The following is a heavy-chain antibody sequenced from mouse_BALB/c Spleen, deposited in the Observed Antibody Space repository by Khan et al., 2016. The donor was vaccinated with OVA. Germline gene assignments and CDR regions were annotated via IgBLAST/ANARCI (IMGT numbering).Heavy chain of an antibody. J-gene: IGHJ3*01. CDR2: IDPFSGDT. CDR3: TIHGYVAWFTY. D-gene: IGHD2-2*01. Sequence: VQLQQPGPELMKPGASVKISCKASGYSFTSYYIHWVMESHGKSLEWIGYIDPFSGDTTSNQKFKGKATLTVDKSSSTAYILLSNLTSEDSAVYYCTIHGYVAWFTYWGQGTLVTVSA. CDR1: GYSFTSYY. V-gene: IGHV1S135*01.